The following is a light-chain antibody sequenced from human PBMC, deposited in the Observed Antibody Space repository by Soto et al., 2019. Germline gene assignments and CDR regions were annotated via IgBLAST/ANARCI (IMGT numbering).Light chain of an antibody. CDR3: QHLRTYPFG. CDR1: QGIRND. CDR2: AAS. Sequence: DIQMTQSPSSLSASVGDRVTITCRASQGIRNDLGWYQQKPGKAPKRLIYAASSLQSGAPSRFSGSESGTEFTLTISSLQSEDFGSYYCQHLRTYPFGFGRGTKVDIK. J-gene: IGKJ2*03. V-gene: IGKV1-17*01.